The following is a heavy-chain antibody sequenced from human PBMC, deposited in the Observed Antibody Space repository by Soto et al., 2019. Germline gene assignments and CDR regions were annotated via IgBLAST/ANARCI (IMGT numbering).Heavy chain of an antibody. CDR3: ARDPGRAGPQYYFDY. CDR2: IYYSGST. V-gene: IGHV4-30-4*01. Sequence: QVQLQESGPGLVKPSQTLSLTCTVSGGSISSGDYYWSWIRQPPGKGLEWIGYIYYSGSTYYNTSLKSRVTISVDTSKHQFSLKRSSVTAADTAVYYCARDPGRAGPQYYFDYWGQGTLVTVSS. CDR1: GGSISSGDYY. J-gene: IGHJ4*02. D-gene: IGHD3-10*01.